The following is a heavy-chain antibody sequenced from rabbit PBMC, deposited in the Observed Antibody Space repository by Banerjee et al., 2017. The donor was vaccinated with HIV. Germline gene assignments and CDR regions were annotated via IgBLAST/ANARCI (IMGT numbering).Heavy chain of an antibody. J-gene: IGHJ6*01. V-gene: IGHV1S40*01. D-gene: IGHD6-1*01. Sequence: WIACINTSSGNTVYASWAKGRFTVSRTSSTTVALQMTSLTAADTATYFCARLVNGHVYYDLWGPGTLVTVS. CDR2: INTSSGNT. CDR3: ARLVNGHVYYDL.